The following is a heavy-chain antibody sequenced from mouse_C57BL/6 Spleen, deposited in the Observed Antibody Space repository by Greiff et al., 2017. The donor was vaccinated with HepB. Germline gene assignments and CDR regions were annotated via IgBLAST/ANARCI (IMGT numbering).Heavy chain of an antibody. J-gene: IGHJ4*01. D-gene: IGHD1-1*01. CDR3: ARSLRSEAMDY. CDR2: IYPGSGNT. V-gene: IGHV1-76*01. Sequence: VQLQQSGAELVRPGASVKLSCKASGYTFTDYYINWVKQRPGQGLEWIARIYPGSGNTYYNEKFKGKATLTAEKSSSTAYMQLSSLTSEDSAVYFCARSLRSEAMDYWGQGTSVTVSS. CDR1: GYTFTDYY.